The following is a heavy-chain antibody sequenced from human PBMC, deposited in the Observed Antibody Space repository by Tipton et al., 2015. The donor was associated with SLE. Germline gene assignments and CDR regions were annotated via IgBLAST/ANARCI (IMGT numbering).Heavy chain of an antibody. CDR2: MNPNSGNT. Sequence: QSGAEVKKPGASVKVSCKTSEYTFTSYDINWVRQATGQGLEWKGWMNPNSGNTGYAQKFQGRVTMTRDTSISTAFMELSSLGSEDTAACYYTRSLSGTYYTACDIWGQGTMVTVTS. V-gene: IGHV1-8*01. CDR3: TRSLSGTYYTACDI. CDR1: EYTFTSYD. J-gene: IGHJ3*02. D-gene: IGHD1-26*01.